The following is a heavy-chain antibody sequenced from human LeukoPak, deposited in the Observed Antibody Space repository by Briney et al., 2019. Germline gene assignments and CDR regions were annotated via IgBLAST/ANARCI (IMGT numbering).Heavy chain of an antibody. CDR3: ARDIQRGEFDY. V-gene: IGHV4-59*01. CDR1: GSSISCYY. D-gene: IGHD1-1*01. J-gene: IGHJ4*02. CDR2: IYYRGST. Sequence: SETLSLTCTVSGSSISCYYWSWIRQPPGKGLEWIGYIYYRGSTIYNPSLKSRVTISVDTSKNQFSLKLSSVTAADTAVYYWARDIQRGEFDYWGKGTLVTVSS.